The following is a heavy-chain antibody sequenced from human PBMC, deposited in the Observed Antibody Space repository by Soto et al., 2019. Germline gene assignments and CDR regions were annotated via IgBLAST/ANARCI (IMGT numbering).Heavy chain of an antibody. D-gene: IGHD4-17*01. J-gene: IGHJ4*02. CDR3: ARGRLNGDYELLLGY. CDR2: INPNSGGT. V-gene: IGHV1-2*04. CDR1: GYTFTGYY. Sequence: ASVKVSCKASGYTFTGYYMHWVRQAPGQGLEWMGWINPNSGGTNYAQKFQGWVTMTRDTSISTAYMELGRLRSDDTAVYYCARGRLNGDYELLLGYWGQGTLVTVSS.